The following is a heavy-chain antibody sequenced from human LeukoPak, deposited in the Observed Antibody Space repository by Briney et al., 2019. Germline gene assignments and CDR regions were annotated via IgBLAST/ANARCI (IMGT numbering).Heavy chain of an antibody. Sequence: SETLSLTCTVSGGSISSYYWSWIRQPPGKGLEWIGYIYTSGSTNYNPSLKSRVTISVDTSKNQFSLKLSPVTAADTAVYYCARHVRSGYSYGHVDYWGQGTLVTVSS. J-gene: IGHJ4*02. CDR2: IYTSGST. V-gene: IGHV4-4*09. D-gene: IGHD5-18*01. CDR1: GGSISSYY. CDR3: ARHVRSGYSYGHVDY.